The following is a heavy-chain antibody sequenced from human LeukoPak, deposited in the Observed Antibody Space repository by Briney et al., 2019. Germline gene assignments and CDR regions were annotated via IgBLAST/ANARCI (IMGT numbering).Heavy chain of an antibody. V-gene: IGHV5-51*01. CDR3: ATGGQQLAYFDY. Sequence: GDSLKISCKTSGYSLAIYWIGWVRQMPGEGLEWMGIIYLGDSDTRYSPSFQGQVTISADKSISTAYLQWGSLKASGTAIYYCATGGQQLAYFDYWGQGTLVTVSS. D-gene: IGHD6-13*01. CDR2: IYLGDSDT. CDR1: GYSLAIYW. J-gene: IGHJ4*02.